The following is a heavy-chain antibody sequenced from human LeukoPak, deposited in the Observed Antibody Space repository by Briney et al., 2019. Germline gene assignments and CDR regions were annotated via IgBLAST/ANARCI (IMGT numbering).Heavy chain of an antibody. Sequence: GASVKVSCKASGYTFINYAVHWVRQAPGQRLEWMGWINAGNGNTRYSQKFQGRVTIARDTSASTAYMELSSLRSEDTAVYYCARSYWNDGSYYFDYWGQGTLVTVSS. D-gene: IGHD1-1*01. CDR3: ARSYWNDGSYYFDY. V-gene: IGHV1-3*01. CDR2: INAGNGNT. CDR1: GYTFINYA. J-gene: IGHJ4*02.